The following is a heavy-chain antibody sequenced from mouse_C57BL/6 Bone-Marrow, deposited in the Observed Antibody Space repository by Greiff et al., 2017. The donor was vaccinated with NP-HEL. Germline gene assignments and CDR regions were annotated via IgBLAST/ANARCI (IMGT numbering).Heavy chain of an antibody. CDR3: ARSITTVVATRWYVDV. Sequence: QVQLQQPGAELVMPGASVKLSCKASGYTFTSYWMHWVKQRPGQGLEWIGELDPSDSYPNYNQKFKGKSTLTVYKSSSTAYMQLSSLTSEDSAVYYCARSITTVVATRWYVDVWGTGTTVTVSS. D-gene: IGHD1-1*01. CDR2: LDPSDSYP. J-gene: IGHJ1*03. V-gene: IGHV1-69*01. CDR1: GYTFTSYW.